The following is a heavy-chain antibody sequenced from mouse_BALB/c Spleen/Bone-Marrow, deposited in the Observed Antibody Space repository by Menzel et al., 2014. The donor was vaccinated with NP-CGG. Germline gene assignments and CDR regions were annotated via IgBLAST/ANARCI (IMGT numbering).Heavy chain of an antibody. CDR2: IWGDGST. CDR3: ARERYGGFDY. V-gene: IGHV2-6-7*01. Sequence: VKLVESGPGLVAPSQSLSITCTVSGFSLTGYGVNWVRQPPGKGLEWLGMIWGDGSTDYNSPLKSRLSITKVNSKSQVFLEMNSLQTDDTARYYCARERYGGFDYWGQGTLVTVSA. D-gene: IGHD1-1*02. CDR1: GFSLTGYG. J-gene: IGHJ3*01.